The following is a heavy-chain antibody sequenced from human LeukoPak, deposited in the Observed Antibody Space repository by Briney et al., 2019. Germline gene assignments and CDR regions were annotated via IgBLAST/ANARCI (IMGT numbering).Heavy chain of an antibody. CDR2: ISYDGSNK. D-gene: IGHD6-19*01. J-gene: IGHJ4*02. Sequence: GGSLRLSCAASGFTFSSYGMHWVRQAPGKGLEWVAVISYDGSNKYYADSVKGRFTISRDNSKNTLYLQMNSLRAEHTAVYYCAKDQSYMSIKSSGCYLPTIKEYYFHYWGQGTLVTVSS. CDR3: AKDQSYMSIKSSGCYLPTIKEYYFHY. CDR1: GFTFSSYG. V-gene: IGHV3-30*18.